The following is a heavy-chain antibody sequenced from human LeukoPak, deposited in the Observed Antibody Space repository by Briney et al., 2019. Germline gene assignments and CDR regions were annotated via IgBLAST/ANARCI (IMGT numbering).Heavy chain of an antibody. CDR1: GFTFSSYG. D-gene: IGHD1-26*01. CDR3: AKEVGSYYHGLDY. Sequence: PGGSLRLSCAASGFTFSSYGMHWVRQAPGKGLEWVAVISYDGSNKYYADSVKGRFTISRDNSKNTLYLQMNSLRAEDTAVYYCAKEVGSYYHGLDYWGQGTLVTASS. J-gene: IGHJ4*02. V-gene: IGHV3-30*18. CDR2: ISYDGSNK.